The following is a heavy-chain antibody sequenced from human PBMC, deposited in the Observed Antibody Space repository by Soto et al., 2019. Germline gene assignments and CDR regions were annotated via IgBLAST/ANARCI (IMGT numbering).Heavy chain of an antibody. Sequence: QVHLVQSGAEVKEPGSSVKVSCKASGGTFSSYAISWLRQAPGQGLEWMGGIIPLFRTPDYAQKFQGRVTITADESTRTAYMELSSLRSEDTAVYYCARDNDRLQLGGNYYYSLDVWGQGTTVTVSS. CDR2: IIPLFRTP. D-gene: IGHD4-4*01. CDR3: ARDNDRLQLGGNYYYSLDV. CDR1: GGTFSSYA. V-gene: IGHV1-69*12. J-gene: IGHJ6*02.